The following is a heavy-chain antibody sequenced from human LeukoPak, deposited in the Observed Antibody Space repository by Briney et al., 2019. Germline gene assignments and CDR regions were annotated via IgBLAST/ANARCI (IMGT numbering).Heavy chain of an antibody. D-gene: IGHD4-11*01. CDR2: IIPILGIA. Sequence: VASVKVSCKASGGTFSSYAISWVRQAPGQGLEWMGRIIPILGIANYAQKFQGRVTITADKSTSTAYMELSSLRSEDTAVYYCARPGPLLMFLHETTGDEDAFDIWGQGTMVTVSS. CDR3: ARPGPLLMFLHETTGDEDAFDI. CDR1: GGTFSSYA. J-gene: IGHJ3*02. V-gene: IGHV1-69*04.